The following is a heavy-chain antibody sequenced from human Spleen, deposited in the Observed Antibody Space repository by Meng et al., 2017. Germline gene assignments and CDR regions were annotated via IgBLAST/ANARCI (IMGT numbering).Heavy chain of an antibody. CDR2: ISSSGSTI. Sequence: GESLKISCAASGFTFSSYEMNWVRQAPGKGLEWVSYISSSGSTIYYADSVKGRFTISRDNAKNSLYLQMNSLRAEDTALYYCAKDIQPLHIAVAADYWGQGTLVTVSS. V-gene: IGHV3-48*03. CDR1: GFTFSSYE. D-gene: IGHD6-19*01. J-gene: IGHJ4*02. CDR3: AKDIQPLHIAVAADY.